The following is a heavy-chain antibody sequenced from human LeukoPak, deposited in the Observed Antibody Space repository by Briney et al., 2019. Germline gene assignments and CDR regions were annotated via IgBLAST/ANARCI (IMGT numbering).Heavy chain of an antibody. J-gene: IGHJ6*03. CDR2: ISWDGGST. CDR3: AKDQVLGYRYSSGRSYYYYYYYMDV. V-gene: IGHV3-43D*03. Sequence: PGGSLRLSCAASGFTFDDYVMHWVRQAPGKGLEWVSLISWDGGSTYYADSVKGRFTISRDNSKNSLYLQMNSLRAEDTALYYCAKDQVLGYRYSSGRSYYYYYYYMDVWGKGTTVTVSS. D-gene: IGHD6-19*01. CDR1: GFTFDDYV.